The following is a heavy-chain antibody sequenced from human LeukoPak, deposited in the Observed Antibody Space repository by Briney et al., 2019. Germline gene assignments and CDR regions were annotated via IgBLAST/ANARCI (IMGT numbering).Heavy chain of an antibody. Sequence: PSETLSLTCAVSGYSISSGYYWGWIRQPPGKGLEWIGSIYHSGSTYYNPSLKSRVTISVDTSKNQFPLKLSSVTAADTAVYYCARLFGFSSYYFDYWGQGTLVTVSS. CDR1: GYSISSGYY. CDR3: ARLFGFSSYYFDY. D-gene: IGHD3-10*01. V-gene: IGHV4-38-2*01. CDR2: IYHSGST. J-gene: IGHJ4*02.